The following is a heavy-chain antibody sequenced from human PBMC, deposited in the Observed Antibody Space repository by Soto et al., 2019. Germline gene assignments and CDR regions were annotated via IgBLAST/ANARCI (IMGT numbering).Heavy chain of an antibody. J-gene: IGHJ6*02. Sequence: GGSLRLSCAASGFTFSTYGMQWVRQAPGRGLEWVAVISYDGYLKYYVDAVKGRFTVARDNSKNTLFLEMNSLRVEDTAVYFCAKDFKVSGSHYGTLNYYYGMDVWGQGTTVTVSS. V-gene: IGHV3-30*18. CDR2: ISYDGYLK. CDR3: AKDFKVSGSHYGTLNYYYGMDV. CDR1: GFTFSTYG. D-gene: IGHD3-10*01.